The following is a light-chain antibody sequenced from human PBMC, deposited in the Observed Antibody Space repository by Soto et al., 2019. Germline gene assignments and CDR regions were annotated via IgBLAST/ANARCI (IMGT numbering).Light chain of an antibody. CDR2: AAT. J-gene: IGKJ1*01. Sequence: AIQMTQSPSSLSASIGDRVSITCRASQAIRDDLGWFQQKPGKAPKLLIYAATHLQSGVPSRFSGRGSGTEFTLTITNLQPEDFATYYCLQEYNYPPTFGQGTRVDLK. V-gene: IGKV1-6*01. CDR3: LQEYNYPPT. CDR1: QAIRDD.